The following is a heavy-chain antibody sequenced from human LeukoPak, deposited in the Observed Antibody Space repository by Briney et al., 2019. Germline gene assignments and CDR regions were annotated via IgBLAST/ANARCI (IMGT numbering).Heavy chain of an antibody. Sequence: PSETLSLTCIVSAGSTRGYYWSWIRQPPGKGLEWIGYIYYSGSTNYNPSLKSRVTISVDTSKNQFSLKLSSVTAADTAVYYCAREVVVTAQDWFDPWGQGTLVTVSS. CDR1: AGSTRGYY. CDR3: AREVVVTAQDWFDP. J-gene: IGHJ5*02. V-gene: IGHV4-59*01. D-gene: IGHD2-21*02. CDR2: IYYSGST.